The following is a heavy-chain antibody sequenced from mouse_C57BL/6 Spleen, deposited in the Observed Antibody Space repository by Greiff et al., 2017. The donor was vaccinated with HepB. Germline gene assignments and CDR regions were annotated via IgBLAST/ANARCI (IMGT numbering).Heavy chain of an antibody. J-gene: IGHJ2*01. CDR3: ARERDGYDKGFDD. CDR1: GYTFTSYW. Sequence: QVQLQQPGAELVKPGASVKMSCKASGYTFTSYWITWVKQRPGQGLEWIGDIYPGSGSTNYNEKFKSKATLTVDTSSSTAYMQRSSLTSEDSAVYYCARERDGYDKGFDDWGQGTTLTVSS. CDR2: IYPGSGST. V-gene: IGHV1-55*01. D-gene: IGHD2-2*01.